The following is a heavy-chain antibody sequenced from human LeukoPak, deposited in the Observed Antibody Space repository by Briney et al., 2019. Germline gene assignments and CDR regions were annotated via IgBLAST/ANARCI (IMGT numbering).Heavy chain of an antibody. CDR1: GYTFTSYY. J-gene: IGHJ4*02. Sequence: ASVKVSCKASGYTFTSYYMHWVRQAPGQGLEWMGIINPSGGSTSYAQKFQGRVTMTGDMSTSTVYMELSSLRSEDTAVYYCARDLEGATTNYWGQGTLVTVSS. CDR2: INPSGGST. V-gene: IGHV1-46*01. CDR3: ARDLEGATTNY. D-gene: IGHD1-26*01.